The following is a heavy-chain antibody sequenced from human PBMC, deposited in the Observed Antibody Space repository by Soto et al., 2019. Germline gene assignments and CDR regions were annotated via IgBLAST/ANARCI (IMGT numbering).Heavy chain of an antibody. V-gene: IGHV3-21*01. D-gene: IGHD3-22*01. J-gene: IGHJ6*02. CDR2: ISSSSSYI. Sequence: GGSLRLSCAASGFTFSSYSMNWVRQAPGKGLEWVSSISSSSSYIYYADSVKGRFTISRDNAKNSLYLQMNSLRAEDTAVYYCARWAYYDSSGYYVVPYYGMDVWGQGTTVTVS. CDR1: GFTFSSYS. CDR3: ARWAYYDSSGYYVVPYYGMDV.